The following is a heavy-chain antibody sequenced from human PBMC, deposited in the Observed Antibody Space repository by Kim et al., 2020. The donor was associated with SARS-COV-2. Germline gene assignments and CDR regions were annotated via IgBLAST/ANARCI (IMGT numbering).Heavy chain of an antibody. CDR3: ARTFYDSSAYYYVDY. CDR2: INTNTGNP. Sequence: ASVKVSCKASGYTFTTYGMNWVRQAPGQGLEWMRWINTNTGNPTFAQGFTGRLVFSLDTSVSTAYLQISSLKAEDTAVYYCARTFYDSSAYYYVDYWGQGTLVTVSS. J-gene: IGHJ4*02. CDR1: GYTFTTYG. V-gene: IGHV7-4-1*02. D-gene: IGHD3-22*01.